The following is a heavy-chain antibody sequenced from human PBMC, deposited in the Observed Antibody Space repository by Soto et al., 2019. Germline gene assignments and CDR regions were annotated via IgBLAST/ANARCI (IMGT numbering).Heavy chain of an antibody. CDR2: ISYDGSNK. CDR3: AKDLEASNHLYYYYGMDV. J-gene: IGHJ6*02. V-gene: IGHV3-30*18. D-gene: IGHD4-4*01. Sequence: GGSLRLSCAASGFTFSSYGMHWVRQAPGKGLEWVAVISYDGSNKYYADSVKGRFTISRDNSKNTLYLQMNSLRAEDTAVYYCAKDLEASNHLYYYYGMDVWGQGTTVTVSS. CDR1: GFTFSSYG.